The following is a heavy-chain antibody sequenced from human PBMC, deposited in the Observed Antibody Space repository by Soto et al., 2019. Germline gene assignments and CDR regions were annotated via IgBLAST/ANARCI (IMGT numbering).Heavy chain of an antibody. J-gene: IGHJ5*02. Sequence: GESLKISCTGAGYSFTSYWISCVLQMTGRGLEWVGRIDPSDSYTNYSPSFQGHVTISADKSISTAYLQWNSLEASDTAVYYCARISTGFDPWGQGTLVTVSS. CDR2: IDPSDSYT. V-gene: IGHV5-10-1*01. CDR3: ARISTGFDP. CDR1: GYSFTSYW.